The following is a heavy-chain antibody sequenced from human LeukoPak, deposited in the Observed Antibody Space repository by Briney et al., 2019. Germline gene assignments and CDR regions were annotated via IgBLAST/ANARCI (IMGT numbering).Heavy chain of an antibody. CDR3: ARGKYDSGGYYLDY. J-gene: IGHJ4*02. Sequence: PSXTLSLTCTVSGYSISSGYYWGWIRQPPGKGREWIGSIYHSVITSYHPSLKSRVTISVDTSKNHFSLKLSSVTAADTAVYYCARGKYDSGGYYLDYWGQGTLVTVSS. CDR2: IYHSVIT. D-gene: IGHD3-22*01. CDR1: GYSISSGYY. V-gene: IGHV4-38-2*02.